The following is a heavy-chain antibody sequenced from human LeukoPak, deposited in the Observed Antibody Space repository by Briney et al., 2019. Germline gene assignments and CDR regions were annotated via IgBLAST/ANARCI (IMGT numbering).Heavy chain of an antibody. CDR2: IRYDGSNK. CDR3: AKGSKAVLFTRDHYMDV. Sequence: GGSLRLSCAASGFTFSRYDIHWIRQAPGKGLELVALIRYDGSNKYYADSVRGRFTISRDNSKNTLYLQMNSLRAEDTAVYFCAKGSKAVLFTRDHYMDVWGKGTTVTISS. J-gene: IGHJ6*03. CDR1: GFTFSRYD. D-gene: IGHD6-19*01. V-gene: IGHV3-30*02.